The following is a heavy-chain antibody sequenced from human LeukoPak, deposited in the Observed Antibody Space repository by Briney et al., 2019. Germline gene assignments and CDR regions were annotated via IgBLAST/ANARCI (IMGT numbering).Heavy chain of an antibody. J-gene: IGHJ5*02. CDR1: GYTFTSYG. D-gene: IGHD3-22*01. CDR3: ARLPDYYDSSWFDP. CDR2: ISAYNGNT. V-gene: IGHV1-18*01. Sequence: ASVKVSCKASGYTFTSYGISWVRQAPGQGLEWVGWISAYNGNTNYAQKLQGRVTMTTDTSTSTAYMELRSLRSDDTPVYYCARLPDYYDSSWFDPWGQGTLVTVSS.